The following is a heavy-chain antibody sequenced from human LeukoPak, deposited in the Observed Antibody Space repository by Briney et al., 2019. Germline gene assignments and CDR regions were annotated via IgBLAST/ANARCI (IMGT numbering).Heavy chain of an antibody. Sequence: PSETLSLTCTVSGGSISSGSYYWSWIRQPAGKGLEWIGRIYTSGSTNYNPSLKSRVTISVDTSKNQFSLKLSSVTAADTAVYYCARVTATGWFDPWGQGTLVTVSS. CDR2: IYTSGST. J-gene: IGHJ5*02. V-gene: IGHV4-61*02. CDR3: ARVTATGWFDP. CDR1: GGSISSGSYY. D-gene: IGHD5-24*01.